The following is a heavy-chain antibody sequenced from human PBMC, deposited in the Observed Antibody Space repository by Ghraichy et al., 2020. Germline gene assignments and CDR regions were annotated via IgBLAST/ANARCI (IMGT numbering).Heavy chain of an antibody. CDR1: GFNLGVYT. J-gene: IGHJ4*01. D-gene: IGHD3-10*01. Sequence: GGSLRLSCATSGFNLGVYTMNWLRWAPNKGLQWVSSISNDSSRIYYTDSVRGRFTISRDNAMYSVFLQMHSLTVEDTAMYYCVRADGSGSFYYWGQGTQVSVSS. CDR2: ISNDSSRI. CDR3: VRADGSGSFYY. V-gene: IGHV3-21*01.